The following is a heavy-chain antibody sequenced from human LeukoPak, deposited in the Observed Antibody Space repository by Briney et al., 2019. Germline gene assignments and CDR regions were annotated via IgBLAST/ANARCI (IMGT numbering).Heavy chain of an antibody. Sequence: SVKVSCKASGGTFSSYAISWVRRAPGQGLEWMGGIIPIFGTANYAQKFQGRVTITADESTSTAYMELSSLRSEDTAVYYCATYGDSEYFFDYWGQGTLVTVSS. CDR1: GGTFSSYA. CDR3: ATYGDSEYFFDY. CDR2: IIPIFGTA. D-gene: IGHD4-17*01. J-gene: IGHJ4*02. V-gene: IGHV1-69*13.